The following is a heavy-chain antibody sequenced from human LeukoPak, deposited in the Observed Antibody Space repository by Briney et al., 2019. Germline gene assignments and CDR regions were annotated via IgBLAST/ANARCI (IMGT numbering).Heavy chain of an antibody. CDR3: ARHRDGDYVPWFDP. D-gene: IGHD4-17*01. CDR1: GFTFTSYW. Sequence: GESLKISCKGSGFTFTSYWIGWVRQVPGKGLEWMGITYPGDSDTRYSPSFQGQVTISADKSISTAYLQWSSLKASDTAMYYCARHRDGDYVPWFDPWGQGTLVTVSS. CDR2: TYPGDSDT. J-gene: IGHJ5*02. V-gene: IGHV5-51*01.